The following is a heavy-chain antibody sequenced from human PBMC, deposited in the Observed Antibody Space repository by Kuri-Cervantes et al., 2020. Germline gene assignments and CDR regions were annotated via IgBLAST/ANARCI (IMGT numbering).Heavy chain of an antibody. CDR3: ASNYYDSSGYLIDI. D-gene: IGHD3-22*01. CDR2: SYYSGST. CDR1: GGSISSYY. J-gene: IGHJ3*02. V-gene: IGHV4-59*12. Sequence: ESLKISCTVSGGSISSYYWSWIRQPPGKGLEWIGYSYYSGSTNYNPSLKSRVTISVDTSKNQFSLKLSSVTAADTAVYYCASNYYDSSGYLIDIWGQGTMVTVSS.